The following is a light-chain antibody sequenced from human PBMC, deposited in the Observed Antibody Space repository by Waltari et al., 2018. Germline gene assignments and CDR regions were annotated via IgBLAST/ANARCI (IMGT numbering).Light chain of an antibody. Sequence: DIQMTQSPSSLSASIGDSVTFTCRASQSISSWLAWYQQKPGKAPKLLISKASTLESGVPSRFSGSGSGTEFTLTISSLQPDDVAVYFCQQYYSPPFTFGPGTTVDV. V-gene: IGKV1-5*03. CDR3: QQYYSPPFT. CDR1: QSISSW. J-gene: IGKJ3*01. CDR2: KAS.